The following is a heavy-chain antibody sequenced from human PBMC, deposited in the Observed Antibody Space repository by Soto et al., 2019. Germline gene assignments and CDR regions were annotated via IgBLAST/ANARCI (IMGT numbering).Heavy chain of an antibody. D-gene: IGHD3-3*01. CDR1: GFSLSSRW. V-gene: IGHV3-74*01. Sequence: GGSLRLSCAASGFSLSSRWMHWVRQVPGKGLMWVSRIKSNRSNINYADSVKGRFTISRDNAKNSLYLQMNSLRAEDTAVYYCARASGRITIFEIVIAEYYYGMDVWGQGTTVTVSS. J-gene: IGHJ6*02. CDR2: IKSNRSNI. CDR3: ARASGRITIFEIVIAEYYYGMDV.